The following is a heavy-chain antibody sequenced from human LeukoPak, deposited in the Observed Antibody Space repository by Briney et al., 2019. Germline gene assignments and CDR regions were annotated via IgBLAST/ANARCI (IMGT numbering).Heavy chain of an antibody. Sequence: KPSETLSLTCSVFDGSISNYYWSWIRQPPGKGLEWIGYAYYSGSTTYNPSLESRVTISVDTSKNQFSLKLTAVTAARTAVYYCARNSAVATSRSWFDPWGQGTLVTVSS. CDR2: AYYSGST. CDR3: ARNSAVATSRSWFDP. J-gene: IGHJ5*02. CDR1: DGSISNYY. D-gene: IGHD6-19*01. V-gene: IGHV4-59*08.